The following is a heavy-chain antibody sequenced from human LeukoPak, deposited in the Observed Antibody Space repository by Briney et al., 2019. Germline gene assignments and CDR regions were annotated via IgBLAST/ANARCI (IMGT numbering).Heavy chain of an antibody. Sequence: PSGTLSLTCAVSGGSISSSNWWSWVRQPPGKGLEWIGEIYHSGSTNYNPSLKSRVTISVDKSKNQFSLKLSSVTAADTAVYYCASDPFPEPAPGPHYGDYIDHWGQGTLVTVSS. D-gene: IGHD4-17*01. CDR1: GGSISSSNW. V-gene: IGHV4-4*02. CDR2: IYHSGST. J-gene: IGHJ4*02. CDR3: ASDPFPEPAPGPHYGDYIDH.